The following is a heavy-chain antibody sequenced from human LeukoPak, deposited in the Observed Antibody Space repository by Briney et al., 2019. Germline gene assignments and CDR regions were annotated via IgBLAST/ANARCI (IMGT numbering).Heavy chain of an antibody. CDR2: IYSGGST. CDR3: AELGITMIGGV. CDR1: GFTFSSYS. V-gene: IGHV3-66*01. D-gene: IGHD3-10*02. Sequence: GGSLRLSCAASGFTFSSYSMSWVRQAPGKGLEWVSVIYSGGSTYYADFVKGRFTISRDNSKNTLYLQMNSLRAEDTAVYYCAELGITMIGGVWGKGTTVTISS. J-gene: IGHJ6*04.